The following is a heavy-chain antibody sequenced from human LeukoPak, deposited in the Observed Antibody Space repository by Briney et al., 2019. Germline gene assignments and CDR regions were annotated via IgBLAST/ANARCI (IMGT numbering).Heavy chain of an antibody. CDR1: GVSISSYY. V-gene: IGHV4-59*01. J-gene: IGHJ5*02. CDR2: IYYSGST. D-gene: IGHD2-2*01. Sequence: NPSETLSLTCTISGVSISSYYWSWIRQPPGKGLEWIGYIYYSGSTSYNPSLKSRVTISADTSKNQFSLSLSSVTAADTAVYYCARGLGYCSGASCYRYNWFDPWSQGTLVTVSS. CDR3: ARGLGYCSGASCYRYNWFDP.